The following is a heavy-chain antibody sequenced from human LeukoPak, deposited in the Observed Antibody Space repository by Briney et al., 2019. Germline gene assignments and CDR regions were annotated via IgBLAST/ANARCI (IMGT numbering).Heavy chain of an antibody. J-gene: IGHJ4*02. Sequence: GGSLRLSCAASGFTFSSYAMSWVRQAPGKGLEWVSAISGSGGSTYYADSVKGRFTISRDNSKNTLYRQMKSLRAEDTAVYYCAKGGYVWGSYRYTYYFDYWGQGTLVTVSS. CDR2: ISGSGGST. V-gene: IGHV3-23*01. D-gene: IGHD3-16*02. CDR1: GFTFSSYA. CDR3: AKGGYVWGSYRYTYYFDY.